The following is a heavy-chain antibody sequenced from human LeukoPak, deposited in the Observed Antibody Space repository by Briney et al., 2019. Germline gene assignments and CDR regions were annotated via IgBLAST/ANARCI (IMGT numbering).Heavy chain of an antibody. CDR2: INPNSGGT. D-gene: IGHD3-22*01. CDR1: GYTFTGYY. J-gene: IGHJ4*02. Sequence: ASVKVSCKASGYTFTGYYMHWVRQAPGQGLEWMGWINPNSGGTNYAQKFQGRVTMTRDTSISTAYMELSRLRSDDTAVYYCARSQRRAYYYDSSGYYSAFDYWGQGTLVTVSP. V-gene: IGHV1-2*02. CDR3: ARSQRRAYYYDSSGYYSAFDY.